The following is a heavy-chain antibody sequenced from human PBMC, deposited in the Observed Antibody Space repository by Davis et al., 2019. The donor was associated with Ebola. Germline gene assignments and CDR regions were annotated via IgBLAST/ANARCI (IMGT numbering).Heavy chain of an antibody. CDR2: IYHSGST. CDR3: ARSWPYYDILTALPGWFDP. Sequence: PSETLSLTCAVSGGSISSSNWWSWVRQPPGKGLEWIGEIYHSGSTNYNPSLKSRVTISVDKSKNQFSLKLSSVTAADTAVYYCARSWPYYDILTALPGWFDPWGQGTLVTVSS. V-gene: IGHV4-4*02. CDR1: GGSISSSNW. D-gene: IGHD3-9*01. J-gene: IGHJ5*02.